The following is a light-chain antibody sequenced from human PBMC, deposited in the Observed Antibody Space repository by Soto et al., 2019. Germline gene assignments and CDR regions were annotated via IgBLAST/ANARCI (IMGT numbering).Light chain of an antibody. CDR3: QQSYRSPYT. CDR2: GAS. CDR1: QSINTY. Sequence: IPMTQSPSSLSASVGDSVTVTCRASQSINTYLNWYQQKPGKAPTLLIYGASSLQSGVPSRFTGGGSRPDFTLTISSLQPEDFATYYCQQSYRSPYTFGQGTKLESK. V-gene: IGKV1-39*01. J-gene: IGKJ2*01.